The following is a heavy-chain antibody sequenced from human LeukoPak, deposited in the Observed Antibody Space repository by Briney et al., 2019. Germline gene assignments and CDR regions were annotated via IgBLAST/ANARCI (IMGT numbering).Heavy chain of an antibody. CDR1: GFTFRSYS. J-gene: IGHJ4*02. CDR2: IGSTSSSI. D-gene: IGHD3-3*01. CDR3: ARELEEMFDY. V-gene: IGHV3-21*01. Sequence: GGSLRLSCAASGFTFRSYSMNWVRQAPGKGLEWVSSIGSTSSSIYYADSVKGRFTVSRDNAKNSLFLQMNSLRAEDTAVYYCARELEEMFDYWGQGTLVTVSS.